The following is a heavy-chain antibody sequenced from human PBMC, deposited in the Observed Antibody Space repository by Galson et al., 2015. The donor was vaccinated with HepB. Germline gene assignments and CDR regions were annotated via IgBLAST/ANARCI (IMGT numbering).Heavy chain of an antibody. CDR1: GFTFSRYW. Sequence: SLRLSCAASGFTFSRYWMHWVRQAPGKGLVWVSHINSDGSSTSYADSVKGRFTISRDNAKNTLYLQMNSLRAADTAVYYCARVVTTNHYFDYWGHGTLVTVSS. D-gene: IGHD4-17*01. CDR2: INSDGSST. J-gene: IGHJ4*01. CDR3: ARVVTTNHYFDY. V-gene: IGHV3-74*01.